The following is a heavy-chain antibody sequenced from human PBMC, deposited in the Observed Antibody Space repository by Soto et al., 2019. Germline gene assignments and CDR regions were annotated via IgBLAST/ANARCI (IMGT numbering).Heavy chain of an antibody. CDR3: TFVIVVGGEIEEY. J-gene: IGHJ4*02. CDR1: GFTFSNAW. Sequence: EVQLVESGGGLVKPGGSLRLSCAASGFTFSNAWMSWVRQAPGKGLEWVGRIKSKTDGGTTDYAAPVKGRFTISRDDSKNTLYLQMNSLKTEDTAVYYCTFVIVVGGEIEEYWGQGTLVTVSS. CDR2: IKSKTDGGTT. V-gene: IGHV3-15*01. D-gene: IGHD2-21*01.